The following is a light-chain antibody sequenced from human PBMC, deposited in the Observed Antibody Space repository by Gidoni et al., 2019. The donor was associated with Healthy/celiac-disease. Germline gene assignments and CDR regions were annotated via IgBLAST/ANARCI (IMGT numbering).Light chain of an antibody. CDR3: QQRSNWPWT. J-gene: IGKJ2*01. V-gene: IGKV3-11*01. CDR2: DAS. Sequence: EIVLTHSPATLSLTPGERATLSCRASQSISSYLAWYQQKPGQAPRLLIYDASSRATGIPARFSGSGSGTDFTLTISSLEPEDFAIYYCQQRSNWPWTFGQXTKLEIK. CDR1: QSISSY.